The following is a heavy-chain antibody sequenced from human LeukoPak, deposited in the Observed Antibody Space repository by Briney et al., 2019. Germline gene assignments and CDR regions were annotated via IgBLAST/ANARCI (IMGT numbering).Heavy chain of an antibody. Sequence: GRSLRLSCAASGFTFSSHGVHWVRQAPGKGLEWVAVIWYDGSNEYYADSVKGRFTISRDNSKNTLYLQMNSLRVEDTAVYYCARTGYGDYVYWFDPWGQGTLVTVSS. CDR2: IWYDGSNE. CDR3: ARTGYGDYVYWFDP. J-gene: IGHJ5*02. V-gene: IGHV3-33*01. D-gene: IGHD4-17*01. CDR1: GFTFSSHG.